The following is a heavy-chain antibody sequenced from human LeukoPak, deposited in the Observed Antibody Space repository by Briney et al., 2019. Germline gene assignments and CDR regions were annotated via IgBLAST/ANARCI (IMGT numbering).Heavy chain of an antibody. CDR3: ARGTSGWFDP. CDR1: GFTFSNWF. D-gene: IGHD1-1*01. J-gene: IGHJ5*02. Sequence: PGGSLRLSCAASGFTFSNWFMNWVRQAPGKGLEWVSYISSSSSTIYYADSVKGRFTISRDNAKNSLYLQMNSLRAEDTAVYYCARGTSGWFDPWGQGTLVTVSS. V-gene: IGHV3-48*01. CDR2: ISSSSSTI.